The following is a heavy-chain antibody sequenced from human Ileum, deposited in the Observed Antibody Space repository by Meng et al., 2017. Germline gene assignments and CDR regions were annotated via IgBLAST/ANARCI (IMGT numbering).Heavy chain of an antibody. D-gene: IGHD3-10*01. Sequence: QVQHMQWSQGRSRPSETSPLPCAVCGGSLSSYSWNWIRQPPGKELEWIGEIHHTGGTNYNPSLKGRVTLSIDTSKNQFSLNLISVTAADTALYYCARRRYYGPGIYWHFDLWGRGTLVTVSS. J-gene: IGHJ2*01. CDR1: GGSLSSYS. V-gene: IGHV4-34*01. CDR2: IHHTGGT. CDR3: ARRRYYGPGIYWHFDL.